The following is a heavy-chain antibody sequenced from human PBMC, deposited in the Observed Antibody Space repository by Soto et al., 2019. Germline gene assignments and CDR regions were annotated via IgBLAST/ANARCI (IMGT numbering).Heavy chain of an antibody. CDR3: AREGGSEPGDY. D-gene: IGHD3-16*01. CDR2: IIPIFGTA. Sequence: ASVNVSCKASGGTFSSYAISWVRQAPGQGLEWMGGIIPIFGTANYAQKFQGRVTITADESTSTAYMELSSLRSEDTAVYYCAREGGSEPGDYWGEVPLVTVSS. CDR1: GGTFSSYA. J-gene: IGHJ4*02. V-gene: IGHV1-69*13.